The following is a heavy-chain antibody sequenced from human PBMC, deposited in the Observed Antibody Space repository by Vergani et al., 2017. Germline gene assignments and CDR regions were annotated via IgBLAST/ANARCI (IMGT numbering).Heavy chain of an antibody. J-gene: IGHJ5*02. CDR1: GFTFNQYG. CDR3: ARDLRLLYNRFDP. Sequence: QVQLVESGGGVVQPGRSLRLSCAASGFTFNQYGMHWVPQAPGKGLEWEAVTWYDGNNKQYADSVKGRFTISRDNSKSMMYLQMNSLRDEDTGVYYCARDLRLLYNRFDPWGQGTLVTVSS. D-gene: IGHD1-14*01. V-gene: IGHV3-33*01. CDR2: TWYDGNNK.